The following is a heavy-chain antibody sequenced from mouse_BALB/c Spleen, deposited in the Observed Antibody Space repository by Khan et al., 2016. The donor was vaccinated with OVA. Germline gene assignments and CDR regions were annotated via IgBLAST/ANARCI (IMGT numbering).Heavy chain of an antibody. D-gene: IGHD4-1*01. CDR3: ASHLTGSFAY. CDR2: ISSGGDYT. J-gene: IGHJ3*01. Sequence: VQLVESGGDLVKPGVSLKLSCAASGFTFSSYSMSWVRQTPDKRLEWVATISSGGDYTYYPDSVKGRVTISRDNAKNTLYLQMSSLKSEYTAMYYCASHLTGSFAYWGQGTLVTVSA. CDR1: GFTFSSYS. V-gene: IGHV5-6*01.